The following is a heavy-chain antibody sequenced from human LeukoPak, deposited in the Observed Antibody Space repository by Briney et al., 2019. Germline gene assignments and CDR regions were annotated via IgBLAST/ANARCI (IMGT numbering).Heavy chain of an antibody. D-gene: IGHD5/OR15-5a*01. CDR2: IRYDGSNK. CDR3: AKSVVGFFDY. J-gene: IGHJ4*02. V-gene: IGHV3-30*02. CDR1: GFTFSSYG. Sequence: GGSLRLSCAASGFTFSSYGMHWVRQAPGQGLEWVAFIRYDGSNKYYADSVKGRFSISRDKSKNTVFLQMNRLRVDDTAVYFCAKSVVGFFDYWGQGTLVTVSS.